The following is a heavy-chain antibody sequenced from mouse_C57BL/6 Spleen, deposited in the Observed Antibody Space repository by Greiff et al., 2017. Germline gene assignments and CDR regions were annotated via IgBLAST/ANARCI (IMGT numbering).Heavy chain of an antibody. CDR1: GYSITSDY. V-gene: IGHV3-8*01. Sequence: EVKVVESGPGLAKPSQTLSLTCSVTGYSITSDYWNWIRKFPGNKLEYMGYISYSGSTYYNPSLKSRISITRDTSKNQYYLQLNSVTTEDTATYYCARSYYYGSHSGAMDYWGQGTSVTVSS. J-gene: IGHJ4*01. CDR3: ARSYYYGSHSGAMDY. D-gene: IGHD1-1*01. CDR2: ISYSGST.